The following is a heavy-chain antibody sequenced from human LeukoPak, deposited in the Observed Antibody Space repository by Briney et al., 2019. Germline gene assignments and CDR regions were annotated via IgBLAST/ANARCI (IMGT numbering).Heavy chain of an antibody. J-gene: IGHJ3*02. CDR3: ARGGIVGVTIFAFDI. CDR2: ISGSGGST. Sequence: GGSLRLSCAASGFTFSSYAMSWVRQAPGKGLEWVSAISGSGGSTYYADSVKGRFTISRDNSKNTLYLQMNSLRAEDTAVYYCARGGIVGVTIFAFDIWGQGTMVTVSS. CDR1: GFTFSSYA. V-gene: IGHV3-23*01. D-gene: IGHD1-26*01.